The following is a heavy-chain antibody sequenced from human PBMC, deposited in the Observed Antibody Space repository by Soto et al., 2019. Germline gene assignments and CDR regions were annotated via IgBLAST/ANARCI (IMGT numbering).Heavy chain of an antibody. CDR2: IRYGGSNT. Sequence: GGSLRLSCAASGFTFSSYGMHWVRQAPGKGLEWVAVIRYGGSNTYYADSVKGRFTISRDNSKNTLYLQMNSLRAEDTAVYYCAVMGYCSSTSCYGRYMDVWGKGTTVTVSS. D-gene: IGHD2-2*01. J-gene: IGHJ6*03. CDR3: AVMGYCSSTSCYGRYMDV. CDR1: GFTFSSYG. V-gene: IGHV3-33*08.